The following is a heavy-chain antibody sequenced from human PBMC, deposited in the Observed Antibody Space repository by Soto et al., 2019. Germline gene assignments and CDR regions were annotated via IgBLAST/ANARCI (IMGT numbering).Heavy chain of an antibody. CDR1: GFTLSNPRMG. D-gene: IGHD1-1*01. V-gene: IGHV2-26*01. Sequence: QVTLKESGPALVKPTETLTLTCTVSGFTLSNPRMGVNWIRQSPGKALEWLAHIFSNDEKSYNTSLKTRLNITKDTSTSQAVRTMADMDPFDTGTYYCARIFLQHEIPTGTNILFHYWGQGILVTVSS. J-gene: IGHJ4*02. CDR2: IFSNDEK. CDR3: ARIFLQHEIPTGTNILFHY.